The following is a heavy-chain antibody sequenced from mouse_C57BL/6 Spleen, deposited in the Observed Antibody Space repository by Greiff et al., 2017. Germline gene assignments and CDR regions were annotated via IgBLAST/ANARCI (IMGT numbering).Heavy chain of an antibody. CDR1: GFTFSSYA. D-gene: IGHD2-1*01. CDR2: ISDGGSYT. J-gene: IGHJ2*01. CDR3: AREGGNLYYFDY. V-gene: IGHV5-4*01. Sequence: EVKLQESGGGLVKPGGSLKLSCAASGFTFSSYAMSWVRQTPEKRLEWVATISDGGSYTYYPDNVKGRFTISRDNAKNNLYLQMSHLKSEDTAMYYCAREGGNLYYFDYWGKGTTLTVSS.